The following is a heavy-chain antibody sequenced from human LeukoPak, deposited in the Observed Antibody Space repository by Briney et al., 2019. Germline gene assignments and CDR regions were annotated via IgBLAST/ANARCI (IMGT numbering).Heavy chain of an antibody. CDR3: AKVTRGNMVEPNYFDY. Sequence: PGGSLRLSCAASGFTFSSYGMHWVRQAPGKGLEWVAVISYDGSNKYYADSVKGRFTISRDNSKNTLYLQMNSLRAEDTAVYYCAKVTRGNMVEPNYFDYWGQGTLVTVSS. J-gene: IGHJ4*02. CDR1: GFTFSSYG. CDR2: ISYDGSNK. V-gene: IGHV3-30*18. D-gene: IGHD3-10*01.